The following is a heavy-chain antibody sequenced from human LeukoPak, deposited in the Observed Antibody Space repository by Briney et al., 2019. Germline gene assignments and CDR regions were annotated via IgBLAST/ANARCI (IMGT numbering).Heavy chain of an antibody. V-gene: IGHV4-4*08. J-gene: IGHJ6*03. CDR3: ARDFGARVPAASLYYYYYYMDV. CDR2: IVNSGST. D-gene: IGHD2-2*01. CDR1: GDSISSYY. Sequence: SETLSLTCTVSGDSISSYYWSWIRQPPEKGLEWIGYIVNSGSTSYNPSLKSRVTISIHTSKNQFSLKLSSVTAADTAVYYCARDFGARVPAASLYYYYYYMDVWGKGTTVTVSS.